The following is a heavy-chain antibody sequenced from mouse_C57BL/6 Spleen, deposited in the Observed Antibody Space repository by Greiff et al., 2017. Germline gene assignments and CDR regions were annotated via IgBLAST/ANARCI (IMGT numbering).Heavy chain of an antibody. D-gene: IGHD2-3*01. CDR2: IHPNSGST. J-gene: IGHJ2*01. CDR1: GYTFTSYW. CDR3: ASYDGYLFDY. Sequence: QVQLQQPGAELVKPGASVKLSCKASGYTFTSYWIHWVKQRPGQGLEWIGMIHPNSGSTNYNEKFKSKATLTVDKSSSTAYMQRSSLTSEDSAVYYCASYDGYLFDYWGQGTTLTVSS. V-gene: IGHV1-64*01.